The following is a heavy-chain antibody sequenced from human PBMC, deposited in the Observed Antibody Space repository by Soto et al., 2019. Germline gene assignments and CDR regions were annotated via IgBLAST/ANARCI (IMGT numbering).Heavy chain of an antibody. D-gene: IGHD1-26*01. CDR3: ARVGGSYYEDPNIDAFDI. CDR1: GYTFTSYG. Sequence: QVQLVQSGAEVKKPGASVKVSCKASGYTFTSYGISWVRQAPGQGLEWMGWISAYNGNTNCAQKLQGRVTMTTDTSTRPAYMERRSLRSDDTAVYYCARVGGSYYEDPNIDAFDIWGQGTMVTVSS. CDR2: ISAYNGNT. J-gene: IGHJ3*02. V-gene: IGHV1-18*01.